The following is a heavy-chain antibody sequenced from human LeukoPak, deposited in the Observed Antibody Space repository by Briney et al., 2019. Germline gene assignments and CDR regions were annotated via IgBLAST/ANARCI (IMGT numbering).Heavy chain of an antibody. D-gene: IGHD5-18*01. CDR2: ISAYNGNT. CDR1: GYTFTSYG. V-gene: IGHV1-18*01. Sequence: ASVKVSCKASGYTFTSYGISWVRQAPGQGLEWMGWISAYNGNTNYAQKLQGRVTMTTDTSTSTAYMELRSLRSDDTAVYYCARASTWIQLWLSGDAFDIWGQGTMVTVSS. CDR3: ARASTWIQLWLSGDAFDI. J-gene: IGHJ3*02.